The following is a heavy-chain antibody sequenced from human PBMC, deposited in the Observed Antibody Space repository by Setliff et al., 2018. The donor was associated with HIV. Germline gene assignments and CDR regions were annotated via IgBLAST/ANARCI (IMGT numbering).Heavy chain of an antibody. CDR1: GGSFSVYS. J-gene: IGHJ5*02. D-gene: IGHD5-12*01. Sequence: SETLSLTCAVSGGSFSVYSWSWIRQAPGKGLEWIGEINHSGSTNNNPSLKSRVTISVDTSKNQFSLKLSSVTAADTAVYYCARDRLPAEVALSGDWFDPWGQGTLVTVSS. CDR2: INHSGST. CDR3: ARDRLPAEVALSGDWFDP. V-gene: IGHV4-34*01.